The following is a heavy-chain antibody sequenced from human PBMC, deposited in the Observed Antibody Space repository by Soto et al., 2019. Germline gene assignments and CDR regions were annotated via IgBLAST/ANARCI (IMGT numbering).Heavy chain of an antibody. CDR3: ARALYSSRFDP. CDR1: GYTFTGYY. D-gene: IGHD6-13*01. J-gene: IGHJ5*02. Sequence: ASVKASFKASGYTFTGYYMHWLRQAPGQGLEWMGWINPNSGGTNYAQKFQGRVTMTRDTSISTAYMELSRLRSDDTAVYYCARALYSSRFDPWGQGTLVTVSS. V-gene: IGHV1-2*02. CDR2: INPNSGGT.